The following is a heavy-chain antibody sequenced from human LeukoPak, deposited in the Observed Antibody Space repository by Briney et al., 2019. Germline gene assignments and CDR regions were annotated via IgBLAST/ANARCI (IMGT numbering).Heavy chain of an antibody. D-gene: IGHD4-17*01. CDR3: ARGPPDDYGDVEYFQH. CDR1: GGSISGGY. CDR2: VYTSGST. Sequence: SETLSLTCTVSGGSISGGYWSWIRQPPGRGLEWIGYVYTSGSTNYNPSLKSRVTISVDTSKSQFALKLSSVTAADTAVYYCARGPPDDYGDVEYFQHWGQGTLVTVSS. V-gene: IGHV4-4*09. J-gene: IGHJ1*01.